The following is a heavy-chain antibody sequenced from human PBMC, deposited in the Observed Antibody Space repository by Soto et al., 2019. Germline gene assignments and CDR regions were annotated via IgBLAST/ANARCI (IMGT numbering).Heavy chain of an antibody. J-gene: IGHJ4*02. Sequence: NPGKGLEWIGYIYYSGSTYYTPSLKSRVTISVDTSKNQFSLKLSSVTAADTAVYYCAREGGCSGGSCYSGRAIDSWGQGPLVTVSS. CDR3: AREGGCSGGSCYSGRAIDS. CDR2: IYYSGST. V-gene: IGHV4-31*02. D-gene: IGHD2-15*01.